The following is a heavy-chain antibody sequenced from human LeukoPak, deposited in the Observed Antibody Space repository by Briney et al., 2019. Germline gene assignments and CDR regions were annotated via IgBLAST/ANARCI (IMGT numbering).Heavy chain of an antibody. CDR3: ARQAGSGFDY. CDR2: VKSDGGGI. Sequence: GGSLRLSCAASEFIFSGYWMNWVRQAPGKGLEWVSRVKSDGGGINYGDSVKGRFTMSRDNAKNTLYLQMNSLRAEDTAVYYCARQAGSGFDYWGQGSLVTVSS. CDR1: EFIFSGYW. D-gene: IGHD3-10*01. J-gene: IGHJ4*02. V-gene: IGHV3-74*01.